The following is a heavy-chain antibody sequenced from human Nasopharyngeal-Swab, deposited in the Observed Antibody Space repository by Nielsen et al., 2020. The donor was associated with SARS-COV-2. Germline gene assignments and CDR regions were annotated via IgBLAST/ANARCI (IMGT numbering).Heavy chain of an antibody. CDR3: AKVKWDRQAPVDY. V-gene: IGHV3-30*02. D-gene: IGHD1-26*01. CDR1: GFTFSSYG. CDR2: IWYDGSNK. Sequence: GESLKISCAASGFTFSSYGMHWVRQAPGKGLEWVAVIWYDGSNKYYVDSVKGRFTISRDNSKNTLYLQMNSLRDEDTAVYYCAKVKWDRQAPVDYWGQGTLVTVSS. J-gene: IGHJ4*02.